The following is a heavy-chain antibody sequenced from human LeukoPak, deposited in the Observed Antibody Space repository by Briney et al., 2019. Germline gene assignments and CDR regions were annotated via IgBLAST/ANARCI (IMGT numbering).Heavy chain of an antibody. CDR3: ARDGVLRYFDDYYYYMDV. Sequence: GGSLRLSCAASGFTFSSYGMSWVRQAPGKGLEWVSAISGSGGSTYYADSVKGRFTISRDNSKNSLFLQMNSLRAEDTAVYYCARDGVLRYFDDYYYYMDVWGKGTTVTVSS. CDR1: GFTFSSYG. D-gene: IGHD3-9*01. CDR2: ISGSGGST. V-gene: IGHV3-23*01. J-gene: IGHJ6*03.